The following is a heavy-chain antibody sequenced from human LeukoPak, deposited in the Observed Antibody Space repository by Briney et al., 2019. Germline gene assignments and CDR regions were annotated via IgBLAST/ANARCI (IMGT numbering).Heavy chain of an antibody. Sequence: PGGSLRLSCAASGLTFSDYYMSWIRQAPGKGLEWVSYISIGSSYTNYADSVKGRFTISRDDAKNSLYLQMNSLRAEDTAVYYCARGHYELWFWGQGTLATVSS. CDR2: ISIGSSYT. D-gene: IGHD3-16*01. CDR1: GLTFSDYY. CDR3: ARGHYELWF. J-gene: IGHJ1*01. V-gene: IGHV3-11*06.